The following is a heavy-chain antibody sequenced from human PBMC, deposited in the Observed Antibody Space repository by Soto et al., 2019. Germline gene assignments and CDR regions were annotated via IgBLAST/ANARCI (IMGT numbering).Heavy chain of an antibody. CDR2: ISSSGGT. Sequence: QVQLQESGPGLVKPSETLSLTCSVSGGSISSGSYYWTWIRQPPGKGLEWIGYISSSGGTSYTPSLKSPVTISVATSKNQFSLKLSSVTAADTAVYYCARDGDGYDHWGQGTLVTVSS. J-gene: IGHJ1*01. V-gene: IGHV4-61*01. CDR3: ARDGDGYDH. D-gene: IGHD5-12*01. CDR1: GGSISSGSYY.